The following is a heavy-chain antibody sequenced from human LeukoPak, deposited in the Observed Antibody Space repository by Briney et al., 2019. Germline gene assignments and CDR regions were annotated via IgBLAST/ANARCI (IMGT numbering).Heavy chain of an antibody. V-gene: IGHV1-18*01. J-gene: IGHJ5*02. CDR3: AKDWHILTGRNCFDP. D-gene: IGHD3-9*01. Sequence: GASVKVSCKASGYTFNNYGISWVRQAPGQGLEWMGWVTSYNGDTIYAQKFQGRVTMSTDTSTSTAYMELRSLRFDDTAIYYCAKDWHILTGRNCFDPWGQGTLVTVSS. CDR1: GYTFNNYG. CDR2: VTSYNGDT.